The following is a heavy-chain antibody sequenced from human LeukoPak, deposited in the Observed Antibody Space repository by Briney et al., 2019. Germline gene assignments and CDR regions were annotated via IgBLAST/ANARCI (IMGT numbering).Heavy chain of an antibody. CDR2: ISYDGSNK. D-gene: IGHD3-3*01. Sequence: SGGSLRLSCAASGFTLSSYPMHWLRHAPGKGLEWVEVISYDGSNKYHADSVKRRFTISRDNSKNTLYLQMNSLRAEDTAVYYCARVPDDVWSGYSPFYYYYYGMDVWGQGTTVTVSS. CDR3: ARVPDDVWSGYSPFYYYYYGMDV. CDR1: GFTLSSYP. V-gene: IGHV3-30-3*01. J-gene: IGHJ6*02.